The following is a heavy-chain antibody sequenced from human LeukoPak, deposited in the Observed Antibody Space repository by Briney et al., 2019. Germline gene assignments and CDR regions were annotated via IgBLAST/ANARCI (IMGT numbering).Heavy chain of an antibody. Sequence: PAGSLTPSCAASGFTLADYTTHWVRQAPGKGLEWVSLISWDGDSTYHAESVKGRFTISRDNSKNSLFLQMNSLRTADTALYFCAKDIYAKGAVGAFDYWGQGTLVTVSS. CDR2: ISWDGDST. CDR1: GFTLADYT. V-gene: IGHV3-43*01. CDR3: AKDIYAKGAVGAFDY. D-gene: IGHD1-26*01. J-gene: IGHJ4*02.